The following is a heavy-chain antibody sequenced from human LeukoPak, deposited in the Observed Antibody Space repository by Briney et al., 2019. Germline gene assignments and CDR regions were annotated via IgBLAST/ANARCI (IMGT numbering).Heavy chain of an antibody. CDR3: AKKAAASAADY. CDR1: GGSISRGNW. D-gene: IGHD6-13*01. Sequence: SGTLSLTCAVSGGSISRGNWWSWVRQPPGEGPEWIGEIYHSGNTNYNPSLKSRVTISVDKSKNQFSLKLSSVTAADTAVYYCAKKAAASAADYWGQGTLVTVSS. J-gene: IGHJ4*02. V-gene: IGHV4-4*02. CDR2: IYHSGNT.